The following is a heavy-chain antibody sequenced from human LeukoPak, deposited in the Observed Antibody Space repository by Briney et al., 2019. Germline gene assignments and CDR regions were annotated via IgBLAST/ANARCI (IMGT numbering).Heavy chain of an antibody. Sequence: GGSLRLSCAASGFTFSTYWMHWVRQAPGKGLLWVSRINGDGTSTKYADSVKGRFTISRDNAKNSLYLQMNSLRDEDTAVYYCARAAPYYYDSSGYSAFDSWGQGTMVTVSA. CDR2: INGDGTST. CDR3: ARAAPYYYDSSGYSAFDS. D-gene: IGHD3-22*01. V-gene: IGHV3-74*03. CDR1: GFTFSTYW. J-gene: IGHJ3*02.